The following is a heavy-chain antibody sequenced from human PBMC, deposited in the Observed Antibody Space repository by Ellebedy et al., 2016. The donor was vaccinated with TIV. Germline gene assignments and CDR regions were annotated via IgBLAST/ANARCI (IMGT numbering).Heavy chain of an antibody. CDR2: IHPDGSEK. Sequence: GESLKISCAASGFTFSSYWMSWVRQAPGKGLEWVANIHPDGSEKYYVDSVKGRFTIPRDNAKNSLYLEMNSLRAEDTAVYYCARDYYGSENWGQGTLVTVSS. V-gene: IGHV3-7*01. CDR1: GFTFSSYW. J-gene: IGHJ4*02. D-gene: IGHD3-10*01. CDR3: ARDYYGSEN.